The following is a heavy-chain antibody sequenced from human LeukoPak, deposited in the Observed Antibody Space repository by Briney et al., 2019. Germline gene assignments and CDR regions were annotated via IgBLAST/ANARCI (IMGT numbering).Heavy chain of an antibody. D-gene: IGHD1-26*01. CDR2: VYGSGTT. V-gene: IGHV4-4*07. CDR3: ASQGIVGAAYYFDY. J-gene: IGHJ4*02. CDR1: GDPISGFF. Sequence: SETLSLTCTVSGDPISGFFWNWIRQPAGKGLEWIGRVYGSGTTNFNPSLQSRVTMSLDTSKDRFSLRLASVTAADTAVYYCASQGIVGAAYYFDYWGQGTLVTVSS.